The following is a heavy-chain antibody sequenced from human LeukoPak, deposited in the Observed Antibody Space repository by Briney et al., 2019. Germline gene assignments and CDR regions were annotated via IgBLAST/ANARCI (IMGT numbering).Heavy chain of an antibody. D-gene: IGHD5-24*01. Sequence: GGSLRLSCAASGFTFSSYAMSWVRQAPGKGLEWVSAISGSGGSTYYADSVKGRFTISRDNSKNTLYLQMNSLRAEDTAVYYWAKDHGYNPSFDYWGQGTLVTVSS. CDR3: AKDHGYNPSFDY. V-gene: IGHV3-23*01. CDR1: GFTFSSYA. J-gene: IGHJ4*02. CDR2: ISGSGGST.